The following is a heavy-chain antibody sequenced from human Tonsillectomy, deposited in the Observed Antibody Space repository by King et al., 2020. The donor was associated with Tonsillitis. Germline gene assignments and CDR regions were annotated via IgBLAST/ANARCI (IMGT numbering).Heavy chain of an antibody. J-gene: IGHJ3*02. CDR3: ARTYGDYDDKRDFDI. V-gene: IGHV4-59*01. D-gene: IGHD4-17*01. CDR1: GGSISSYY. CDR2: IYHSGST. Sequence: QLQESGPGLVKPSETLSLTCTVSGGSISSYYWSWIRQPPGKRLEWIGHIYHSGSTNYNPSLKSRVTISVDTSKNQFSLKLNSVTVADTAVYYCARTYGDYDDKRDFDIWGQGTMVTVSS.